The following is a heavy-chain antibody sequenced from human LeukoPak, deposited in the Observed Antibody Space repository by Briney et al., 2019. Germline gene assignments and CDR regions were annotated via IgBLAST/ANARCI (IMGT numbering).Heavy chain of an antibody. D-gene: IGHD2-8*01. CDR3: ARAATRGYCTNGVCPIDY. CDR2: ISYDGSNK. Sequence: PGGSLRLSCAASGFTFSSYAMHWARQAPGKGLEWVAVISYDGSNKYYADSVKGRFTISRDNSKNTLYLQMNSLRAEDTAVYYCARAATRGYCTNGVCPIDYWGQGTLVTVSS. CDR1: GFTFSSYA. V-gene: IGHV3-30*04. J-gene: IGHJ4*02.